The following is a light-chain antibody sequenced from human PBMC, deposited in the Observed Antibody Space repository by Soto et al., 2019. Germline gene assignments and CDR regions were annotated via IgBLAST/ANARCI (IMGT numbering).Light chain of an antibody. V-gene: IGLV3-1*01. CDR2: QDS. Sequence: SYELTQPPSVSVSPGQTASITCSGDKLGDKYACWYQQKPGQSPVLVIYQDSKRPSGIPERLSGSNSGNTATLTISGTQAMDEADYYCQAWDSSTPVVFGGGTKLTVL. J-gene: IGLJ2*01. CDR1: KLGDKY. CDR3: QAWDSSTPVV.